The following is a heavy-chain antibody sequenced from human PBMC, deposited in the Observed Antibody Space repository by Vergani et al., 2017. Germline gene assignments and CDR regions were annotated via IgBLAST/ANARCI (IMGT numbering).Heavy chain of an antibody. Sequence: EVQLLESGGGLVQPGGSLRLSCAASGFTFSSYAMSWVRLAPGKGLEWVSAISGSGGSTYYADSVKGRFTISRDNSKNTLYLQMNSLRAEDTAVYYCAKDREEYGYYFDYWGQGTLVTVSS. CDR2: ISGSGGST. CDR3: AKDREEYGYYFDY. J-gene: IGHJ4*02. V-gene: IGHV3-23*01. D-gene: IGHD3-10*01. CDR1: GFTFSSYA.